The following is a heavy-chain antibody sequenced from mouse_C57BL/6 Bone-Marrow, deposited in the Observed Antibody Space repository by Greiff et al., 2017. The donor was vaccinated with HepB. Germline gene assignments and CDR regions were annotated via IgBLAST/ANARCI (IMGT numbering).Heavy chain of an antibody. V-gene: IGHV5-9*01. CDR2: ISGGGGNT. Sequence: EVKVVESGGGLVKPGGSLKLSCAASGFTFSSYTMSWVRQTPEKRLEWVATISGGGGNTYYPDSVKGRFTISRDNAKNTLYLQMSSLRSEDTALYYCARDYYGSSYVRFAYWGQGTLVTVSS. J-gene: IGHJ3*01. CDR1: GFTFSSYT. D-gene: IGHD1-1*01. CDR3: ARDYYGSSYVRFAY.